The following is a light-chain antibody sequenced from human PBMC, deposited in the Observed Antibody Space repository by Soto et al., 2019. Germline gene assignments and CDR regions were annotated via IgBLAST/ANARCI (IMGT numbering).Light chain of an antibody. CDR2: ASP. CDR3: QQSYSSPLT. CDR1: QSISNY. Sequence: IQMTQSPSSLSASVGDRVTISCRASQSISNYLNWYQQKPGKAPKLLIYASPSLQSWVPSRISGSGSGTDFNLTISSLQPEDFAAYYCQQSYSSPLTFGGGTKVDIK. V-gene: IGKV1-39*01. J-gene: IGKJ4*01.